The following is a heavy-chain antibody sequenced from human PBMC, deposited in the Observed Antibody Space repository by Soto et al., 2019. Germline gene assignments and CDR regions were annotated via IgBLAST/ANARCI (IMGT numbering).Heavy chain of an antibody. CDR3: AKKVRGVINAFDI. CDR1: GFTFDDYA. CDR2: ISWNSGSI. Sequence: EVQLVESGGGLVQPGRSLRLSCAASGFTFDDYAMHWVRQAPGKGLEWVSGISWNSGSIGYADSVKGRFIISRDNAKNSLYLQMNSLRAEDTALYYCAKKVRGVINAFDIWGQGTMVTVSS. J-gene: IGHJ3*02. V-gene: IGHV3-9*01. D-gene: IGHD3-10*01.